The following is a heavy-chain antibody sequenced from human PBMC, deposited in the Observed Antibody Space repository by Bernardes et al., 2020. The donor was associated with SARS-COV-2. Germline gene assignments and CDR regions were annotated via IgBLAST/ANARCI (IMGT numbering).Heavy chain of an antibody. CDR1: GFTFSSYA. CDR2: ISGIGGST. J-gene: IGHJ3*02. D-gene: IGHD3-22*01. Sequence: GGSLRLSCAASGFTFSSYAMSWVRQAPGNVLEWVSAISGIGGSTYYADSVKGRFTISRANSKNTLYLQLNSLRAEDTAVYYCANALGRNTMIVVVNSDAFDIWGQGTMVTVAS. CDR3: ANALGRNTMIVVVNSDAFDI. V-gene: IGHV3-23*01.